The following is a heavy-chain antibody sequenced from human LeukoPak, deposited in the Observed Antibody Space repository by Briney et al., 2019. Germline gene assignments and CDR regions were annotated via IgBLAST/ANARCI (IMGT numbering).Heavy chain of an antibody. V-gene: IGHV3-7*01. CDR3: ASPLVGTTDY. CDR1: GFTFSNYW. J-gene: IGHJ4*02. CDR2: IKQDGSEK. Sequence: GGSLRLSCAASGFTFSNYWMTWVRQAPGKGLEWVANIKQDGSEKYYVDSVKGRFTISRDNAKNSLYLQRHSLRAEDTAVYFCASPLVGTTDYWGQGTLVTVS. D-gene: IGHD1-26*01.